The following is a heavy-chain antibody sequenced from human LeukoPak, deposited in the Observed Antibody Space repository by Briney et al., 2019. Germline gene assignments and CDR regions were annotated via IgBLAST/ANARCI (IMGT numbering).Heavy chain of an antibody. CDR1: GFTFRSYA. CDR2: ISGSGGST. J-gene: IGHJ4*02. Sequence: PGGSLRLSCAASGFTFRSYAMSWVRQAPGKGLEWASVISGSGGSTDYADSVKGRFTISRDNSKNTLYLQMNSLRAEDTAVYYCAKMYNDNSPKRNHMRYWGQGTLVTVSS. V-gene: IGHV3-23*01. CDR3: AKMYNDNSPKRNHMRY. D-gene: IGHD3-9*01.